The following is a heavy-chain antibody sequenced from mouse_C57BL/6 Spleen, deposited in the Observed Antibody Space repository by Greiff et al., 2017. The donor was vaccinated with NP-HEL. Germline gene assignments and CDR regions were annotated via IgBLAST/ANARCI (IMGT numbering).Heavy chain of an antibody. V-gene: IGHV1-62-2*01. CDR3: ARHEDYYGFAY. CDR1: GYTFTEYT. CDR2: FYPGSGSI. D-gene: IGHD1-2*01. J-gene: IGHJ3*01. Sequence: QVQLKESGAELVKPGASVKLSCKASGYTFTEYTIHWVKRRSGQGLEWIGWFYPGSGSIKYNEKFKDKATLTADKSSSTVYMELSRLTSEDSAVYFCARHEDYYGFAYWGQGTLVTVSA.